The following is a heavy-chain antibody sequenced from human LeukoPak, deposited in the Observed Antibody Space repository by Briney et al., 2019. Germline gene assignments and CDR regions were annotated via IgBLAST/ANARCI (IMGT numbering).Heavy chain of an antibody. V-gene: IGHV4-61*08. D-gene: IGHD1-26*01. J-gene: IGHJ5*02. CDR3: ARVTVPVGATPWFDP. Sequence: TSETLSLTCTVSGDSVSGGGYSWSWIRQPPGKGLEWIGNIYYSGSITHNPSLKSRVTISVDTSKNQFSLRLTSVTAADTAVYYCARVTVPVGATPWFDPWGQGTLVTVSS. CDR1: GDSVSGGGYS. CDR2: IYYSGSI.